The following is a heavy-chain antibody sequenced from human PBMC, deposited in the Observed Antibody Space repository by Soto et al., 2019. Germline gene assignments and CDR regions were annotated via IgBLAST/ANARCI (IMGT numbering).Heavy chain of an antibody. V-gene: IGHV4-39*07. Sequence: FVTLSLTYSVSDESISSRVYYLGWIRQPPGKGLEWIGTIYYSGDTYYNPSLKSRVTMSVDTTKNQFSLKLSSVTAADTAVYYCARRPYGLVWGIWRSRYFDYWGQGTLVTRSS. CDR2: IYYSGDT. D-gene: IGHD3-16*01. J-gene: IGHJ4*02. CDR1: DESISSRVYY. CDR3: ARRPYGLVWGIWRSRYFDY.